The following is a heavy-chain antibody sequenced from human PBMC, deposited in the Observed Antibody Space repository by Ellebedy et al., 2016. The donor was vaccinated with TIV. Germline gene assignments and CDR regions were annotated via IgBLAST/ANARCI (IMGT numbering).Heavy chain of an antibody. CDR2: INQDGSRI. CDR3: VRDGAYGDYSPGYYGMDV. Sequence: GESLKISCAASGFTFNSYWMSWVRQASGKGLEWVANINQDGSRIYYVDSVKGRFTTSRDNAKNSVYLRMNTLRVEDTAVYHCVRDGAYGDYSPGYYGMDVWGQGTTVTVSS. CDR1: GFTFNSYW. D-gene: IGHD3-22*01. V-gene: IGHV3-7*03. J-gene: IGHJ6*02.